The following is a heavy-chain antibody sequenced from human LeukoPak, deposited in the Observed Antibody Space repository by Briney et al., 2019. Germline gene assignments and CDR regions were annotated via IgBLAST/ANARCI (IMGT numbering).Heavy chain of an antibody. CDR1: GGSISSGDYY. Sequence: SQTLSLTCTVSGGSISSGDYYWRWIRQPPGKGLEWIGYIYYSGSTYYNPSLKSRVTISVDTSKNQFSLKLSSVTAADTAVYYCAISGSYGGWFDPWGRGTLVTVSS. V-gene: IGHV4-30-4*08. CDR3: AISGSYGGWFDP. J-gene: IGHJ5*02. CDR2: IYYSGST. D-gene: IGHD1-26*01.